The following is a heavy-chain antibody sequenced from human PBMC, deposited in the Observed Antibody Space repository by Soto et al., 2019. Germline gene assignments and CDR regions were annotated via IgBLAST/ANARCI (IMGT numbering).Heavy chain of an antibody. V-gene: IGHV4-39*01. CDR1: GGSISSGTYF. Sequence: TLSLTCTVSGGSISSGTYFWGWIRQPPGKGLEWIGSIYYSGSAYYNPSLKSRVTISVDTSNNQFSLKLSSVTAADTALYYCARRSPVAGFFDYWGQGTLVTVSS. J-gene: IGHJ4*02. D-gene: IGHD6-19*01. CDR3: ARRSPVAGFFDY. CDR2: IYYSGSA.